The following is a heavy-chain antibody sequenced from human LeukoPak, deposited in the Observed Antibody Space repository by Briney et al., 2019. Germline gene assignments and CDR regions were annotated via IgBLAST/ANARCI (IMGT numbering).Heavy chain of an antibody. CDR3: ARALHVDFVFYMDV. D-gene: IGHD4-17*01. CDR2: FYYNKYS. V-gene: IGHV4-39*02. J-gene: IGHJ6*03. Sequence: SETLSLTCTVPRDSISSSTDYWDWIRHPPGKGLEWIGNFYYNKYSHYNPSLKSRVTISVDTSKNQFSLMQISLTAADTAVYYCARALHVDFVFYMDVWGKGTTVTVSS. CDR1: RDSISSSTDY.